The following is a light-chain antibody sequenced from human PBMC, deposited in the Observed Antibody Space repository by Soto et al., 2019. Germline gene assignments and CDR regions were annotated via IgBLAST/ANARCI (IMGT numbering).Light chain of an antibody. V-gene: IGLV2-14*01. CDR2: DVS. J-gene: IGLJ2*01. CDR1: SSDVGGYNY. CDR3: SSYTSSSTWVV. Sequence: QSALTQPASVSGSPGQSITISCTGTSSDVGGYNYVSWYQQHPGEAPKLMIYDVSNRPSGVSNRFSGSKSGNTASLTISGLQAEDEADYYCSSYTSSSTWVVFGGGTKLTVL.